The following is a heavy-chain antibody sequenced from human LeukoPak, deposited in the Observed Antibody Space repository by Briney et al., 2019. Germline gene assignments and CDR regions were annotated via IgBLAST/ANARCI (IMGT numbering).Heavy chain of an antibody. V-gene: IGHV3-21*01. CDR3: ARGVFTPYYFDY. J-gene: IGHJ4*02. CDR2: ISSSSSYI. CDR1: GFTFGSYS. Sequence: GGSLRLSCAASGFTFGSYSMNWVRQAPGKGLEWVSSISSSSSYIYYADSVKGRFTISRDNAKNSLYLQMNSLRAEDTAVYYCARGVFTPYYFDYWGQGTLVTVSS.